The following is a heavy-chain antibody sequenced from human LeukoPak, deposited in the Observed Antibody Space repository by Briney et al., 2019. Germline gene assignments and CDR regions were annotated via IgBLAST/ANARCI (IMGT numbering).Heavy chain of an antibody. CDR3: ARDRRVVVVVAATPSPLGY. J-gene: IGHJ4*02. Sequence: ASVKVSCKASGYTFTSYAMNWVRQAPGQGLEWMGWINTNTGNPTYAQGFTGRFVFSLDTSVSTAYLQISSLKAEDIAVYYCARDRRVVVVVAATPSPLGYWGQGTLVTVSS. CDR2: INTNTGNP. CDR1: GYTFTSYA. V-gene: IGHV7-4-1*02. D-gene: IGHD2-15*01.